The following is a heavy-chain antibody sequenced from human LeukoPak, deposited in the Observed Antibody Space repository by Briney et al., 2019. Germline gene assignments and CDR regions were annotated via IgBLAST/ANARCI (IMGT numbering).Heavy chain of an antibody. D-gene: IGHD1-1*01. CDR2: ITKYDGRV. V-gene: IGHV3-23*01. CDR3: ARDTGTMAPYFDY. Sequence: PGGSLRLSCAVSGFGVHTFAMSWVRQAPGKGLEWLSSITKYDGRVYYADSVKGRFTISRDNSKNTLYLQMNSLRAEDTAVYYCARDTGTMAPYFDYWGQGTLVTVSS. CDR1: GFGVHTFA. J-gene: IGHJ4*02.